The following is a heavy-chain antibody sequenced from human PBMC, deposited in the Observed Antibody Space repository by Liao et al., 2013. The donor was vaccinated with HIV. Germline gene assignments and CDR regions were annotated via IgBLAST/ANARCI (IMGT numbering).Heavy chain of an antibody. D-gene: IGHD3-10*01. CDR2: FYTSGST. CDR3: ARGGYYGSAHYYYMDV. Sequence: QVQLQESGPGLVKPSQTLSLTCTVSGGSISSGSYYWSWIRQPAGKGLEWIGRFYTSGSTNYNPSLKSRVTISVDTSKNQFSLKLSSVTAADTAVYYCARGGYYGSAHYYYMDVWGKGTTVTVSS. J-gene: IGHJ6*03. CDR1: GGSISSGSYY. V-gene: IGHV4-61*02.